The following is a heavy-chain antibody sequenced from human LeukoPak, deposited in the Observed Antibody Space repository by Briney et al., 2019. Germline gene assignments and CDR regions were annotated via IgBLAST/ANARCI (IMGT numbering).Heavy chain of an antibody. J-gene: IGHJ5*02. Sequence: ASVKVSCKASGYTFTGYYMHWVRQAPGQGLEWMGGIIPIFGTANYAQKFQDRVTITTDESASAAYLELSSLRSEDTAVYYCARFYCSSTSCYNGGFDPWGQGTLVTVSS. D-gene: IGHD2-2*02. CDR2: IIPIFGTA. CDR1: GYTFTGYY. V-gene: IGHV1-69*05. CDR3: ARFYCSSTSCYNGGFDP.